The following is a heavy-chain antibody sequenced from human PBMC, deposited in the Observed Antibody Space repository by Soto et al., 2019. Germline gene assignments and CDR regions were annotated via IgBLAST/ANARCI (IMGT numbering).Heavy chain of an antibody. V-gene: IGHV1-69*01. D-gene: IGHD6-19*01. CDR2: IIPLFGTT. J-gene: IGHJ4*02. Sequence: QVHLVQSGAEVKKPGSSVTVSCRASGGTFNTYGLTWVRQAAGQELEWVGEIIPLFGTTTYAQNFQGRVTNTTDQFTTTAYMEMSGLTSEDAAVYFCARGGELAGWMPFDSWGQGTLVTVSS. CDR1: GGTFNTYG. CDR3: ARGGELAGWMPFDS.